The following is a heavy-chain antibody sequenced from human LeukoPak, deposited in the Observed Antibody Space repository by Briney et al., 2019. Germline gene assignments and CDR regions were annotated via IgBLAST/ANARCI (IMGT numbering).Heavy chain of an antibody. CDR2: IIPIFGTA. CDR1: GGTFSSYA. CDR3: ASVYQHGMDV. J-gene: IGHJ6*02. D-gene: IGHD2-2*01. V-gene: IGHV1-69*13. Sequence: SVKVSCKASGGTFSSYAISWVRQAPGQGLEWMGGIIPIFGTANYAQKFQGRVTITADESTSTAYMELSSLRSDDTAVYYCASVYQHGMDVWGQGTTVTVSS.